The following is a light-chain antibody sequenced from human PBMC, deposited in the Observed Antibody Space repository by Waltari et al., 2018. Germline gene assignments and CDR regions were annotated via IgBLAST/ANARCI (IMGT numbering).Light chain of an antibody. CDR2: GAS. CDR3: QQYGSSPPYT. Sequence: DIVLTQSPGTLSLSPGERATLSCRASQRVSSSYLAWYEHKAGQAPRLLIYGASSRATGIPHTFSGSGAGTDFTLTISRLAPGDFAVYYCQQYGSSPPYTFGQGTKLEIK. CDR1: QRVSSSY. J-gene: IGKJ2*01. V-gene: IGKV3-20*01.